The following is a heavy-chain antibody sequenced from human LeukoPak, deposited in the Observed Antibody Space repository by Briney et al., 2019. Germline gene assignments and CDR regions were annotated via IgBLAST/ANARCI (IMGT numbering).Heavy chain of an antibody. Sequence: GGSLRLSCAASGFTFSRCAMGWVRQVPGKGLEWVSAISGGGHNIYYADSVGDRFTVSRDNSKNTLYVHMDSLRAEDTAVYFCAKGPLIEVAGTTWDHWGQGTLVTVSS. D-gene: IGHD6-19*01. V-gene: IGHV3-23*01. CDR1: GFTFSRCA. J-gene: IGHJ4*02. CDR3: AKGPLIEVAGTTWDH. CDR2: ISGGGHNI.